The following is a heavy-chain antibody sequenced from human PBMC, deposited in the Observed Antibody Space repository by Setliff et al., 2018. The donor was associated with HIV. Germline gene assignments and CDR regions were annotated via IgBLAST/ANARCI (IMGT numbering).Heavy chain of an antibody. CDR1: GSSVTNNY. Sequence: SETLSLTCTVSGSSVTNNYWSWIRQPPGKGLEWIGYIYTSGSTNYNPSLKSRVTISVDTSKNQFSLKLSSVTAADTAVYYCARTFGDLKHYNYYYTIDVWGQGTTVTVSS. V-gene: IGHV4-4*09. J-gene: IGHJ6*02. CDR3: ARTFGDLKHYNYYYTIDV. CDR2: IYTSGST. D-gene: IGHD3-10*01.